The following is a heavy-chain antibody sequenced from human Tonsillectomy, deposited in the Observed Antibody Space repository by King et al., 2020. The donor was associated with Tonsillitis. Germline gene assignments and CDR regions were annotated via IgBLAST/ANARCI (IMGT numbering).Heavy chain of an antibody. J-gene: IGHJ5*02. V-gene: IGHV4-61*02. D-gene: IGHD2-15*01. CDR1: GDSFNTVLYY. CDR3: ARLRSVVGSGWFDP. CDR2: IYSSGNT. Sequence: QLQESGPGLVKPSQTLSLTCTVSGDSFNTVLYYWTWIRQPAGKGLAWIGGIYSSGNTNYNPSLKSRVTMSVDTSKNRFSLKLNSVTAADTAVYYCARLRSVVGSGWFDPWGPGTLAT.